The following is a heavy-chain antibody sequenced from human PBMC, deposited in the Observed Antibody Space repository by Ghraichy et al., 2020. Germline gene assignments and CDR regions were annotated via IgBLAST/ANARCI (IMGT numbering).Heavy chain of an antibody. D-gene: IGHD4-23*01. V-gene: IGHV1-46*01. CDR3: ARGDLVVTPHGDAFDI. J-gene: IGHJ3*02. Sequence: ASVKVSCKASGYTFTSYYMHWVRQAPGQGLEWMGIINPSGGSTSYAQKFQGRVTMTWDTSTSTVYMELSSLRSEDTAVYYCARGDLVVTPHGDAFDIWGQGKMVTVAS. CDR1: GYTFTSYY. CDR2: INPSGGST.